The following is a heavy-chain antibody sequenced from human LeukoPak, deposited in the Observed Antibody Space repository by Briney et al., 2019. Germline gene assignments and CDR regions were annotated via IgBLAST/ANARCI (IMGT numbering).Heavy chain of an antibody. V-gene: IGHV1-18*01. CDR2: ISTDNGNT. CDR1: GYTFTSYG. Sequence: GASVKVSCRASGYTFTSYGISWARQDPGRGLEWMGWISTDNGNTNYVQNLQGRVSMTRDTFTSTVYMELRSLRSDDTAVYYCARAQSRTHWDGFDIWGQGTMVTVPS. J-gene: IGHJ3*02. D-gene: IGHD5-24*01. CDR3: ARAQSRTHWDGFDI.